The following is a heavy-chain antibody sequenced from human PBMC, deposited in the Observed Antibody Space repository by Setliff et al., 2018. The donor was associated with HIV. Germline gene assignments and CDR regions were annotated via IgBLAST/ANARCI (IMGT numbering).Heavy chain of an antibody. CDR2: LSGSGVTS. CDR1: GFSFSRYA. CDR3: VKGGAYYETNGPYWDH. D-gene: IGHD3-22*01. Sequence: GGSLRLSCAASGFSFSRYAMGWVRQAPGKGLEWVSSLSGSGVTSYYADSVKGRFAISRDSSKNTLNLQMNSLRVEDTALYFCVKGGAYYETNGPYWDHWGQGTLVTVSS. J-gene: IGHJ4*02. V-gene: IGHV3-23*01.